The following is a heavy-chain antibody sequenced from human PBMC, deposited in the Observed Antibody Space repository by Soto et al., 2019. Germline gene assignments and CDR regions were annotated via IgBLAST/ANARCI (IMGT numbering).Heavy chain of an antibody. D-gene: IGHD2-21*01. J-gene: IGHJ4*02. CDR2: MSYDGSDK. CDR3: ARARCDSPALDD. Sequence: QVQLVESGGGVVQPGRSLRLSCAASGFSFRSYAMPWVRQAPGKGLEWVAVMSYDGSDKDYADSVKGRFTITRDNSKNTLYLQLSSLRAEDTAVYYCARARCDSPALDDWGQGTLVTVSS. CDR1: GFSFRSYA. V-gene: IGHV3-30-3*01.